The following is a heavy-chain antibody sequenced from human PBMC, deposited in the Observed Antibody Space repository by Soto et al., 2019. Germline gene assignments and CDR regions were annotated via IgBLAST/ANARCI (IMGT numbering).Heavy chain of an antibody. CDR2: IIPIFGTA. J-gene: IGHJ6*02. V-gene: IGHV1-69*13. CDR1: GGTFRSYG. D-gene: IGHD1-1*01. Sequence: GASVKVSWKDFGGTFRSYGISWVRQAPGRGLEWMGGIIPIFGTANYEQKFQGRVTITADESTSTAYMELSSLRSEDTAVYYCARDPGLTGTSYYYYYGMDVWG. CDR3: ARDPGLTGTSYYYYYGMDV.